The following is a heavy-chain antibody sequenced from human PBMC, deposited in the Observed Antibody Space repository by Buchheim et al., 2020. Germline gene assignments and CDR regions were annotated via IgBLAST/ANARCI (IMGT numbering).Heavy chain of an antibody. CDR3: ARMGYSGSYYDP. J-gene: IGHJ5*02. D-gene: IGHD1-26*01. Sequence: QVQLQESGPGLVKPSETLSLTCAVSGYSISNDYYWGWIRQPPGKGLEWIGSISHGGRTFYNPSLKSRVTVSLDASKNLFSLTLTSVTAPDTAMYYCARMGYSGSYYDPWGWGTL. CDR1: GYSISNDYY. V-gene: IGHV4-38-2*01. CDR2: ISHGGRT.